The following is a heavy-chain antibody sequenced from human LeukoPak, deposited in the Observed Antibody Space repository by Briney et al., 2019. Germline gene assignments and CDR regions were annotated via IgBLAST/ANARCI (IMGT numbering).Heavy chain of an antibody. D-gene: IGHD3-10*01. Sequence: SVKVSCKASGYTFTSYGISWVRQAPGQGLEWMGGIIPIFGTANYAQKFQGRVTITADESTSTAYMELSSLRSEDTAVYYCARARFDYGSGSYWFDPWGQGTLVTVSS. CDR2: IIPIFGTA. J-gene: IGHJ5*02. V-gene: IGHV1-69*13. CDR1: GYTFTSYG. CDR3: ARARFDYGSGSYWFDP.